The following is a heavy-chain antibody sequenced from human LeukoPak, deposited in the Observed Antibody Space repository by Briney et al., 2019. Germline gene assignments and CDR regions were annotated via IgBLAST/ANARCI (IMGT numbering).Heavy chain of an antibody. CDR2: ISSSSSTI. D-gene: IGHD7-27*01. Sequence: GGSLRLSCAASGFTFSSYSMNWVRRAPGKGLEWVSYISSSSSTIYYADSVKGRFTISRDNAKNSLYLQMNSLRAEDTAVYYCARGSNWGGGDYWGQGTLVTVSS. CDR1: GFTFSSYS. CDR3: ARGSNWGGGDY. V-gene: IGHV3-48*01. J-gene: IGHJ4*02.